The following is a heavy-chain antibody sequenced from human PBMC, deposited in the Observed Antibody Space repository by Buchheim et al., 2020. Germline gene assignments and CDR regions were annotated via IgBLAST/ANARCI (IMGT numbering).Heavy chain of an antibody. Sequence: EVFLVESGGHLVQPGGSLRLSCAASGFPFGGYEMNWVRQAPGKGLECIAYISASGGRTYYVYSVWGRFPISRDNAKNSLYLQMSSLRVEDTAVYYCATDPHYPSGSYWGRGTL. CDR1: GFPFGGYE. CDR2: ISASGGRT. CDR3: ATDPHYPSGSY. V-gene: IGHV3-48*03. D-gene: IGHD3-10*01. J-gene: IGHJ1*01.